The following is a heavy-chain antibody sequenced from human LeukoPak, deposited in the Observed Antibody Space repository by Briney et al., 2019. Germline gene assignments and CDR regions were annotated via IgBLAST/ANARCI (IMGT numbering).Heavy chain of an antibody. CDR1: GCSLSSGGYY. D-gene: IGHD2-15*01. CDR3: ARVTVQLGKCSGGSCLFDY. Sequence: SQTLSLTCTVSGCSLSSGGYYWSWIRQHPGKGLEWIGYIYYSGRTYYNPSLKSRVTISVDRSKNQFSLNLSSVTAADTAVYYCARVTVQLGKCSGGSCLFDYWGQGTLVTVSS. J-gene: IGHJ4*02. CDR2: IYYSGRT. V-gene: IGHV4-31*03.